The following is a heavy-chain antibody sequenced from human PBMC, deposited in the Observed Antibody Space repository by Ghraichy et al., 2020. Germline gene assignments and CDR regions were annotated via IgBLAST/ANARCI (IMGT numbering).Heavy chain of an antibody. V-gene: IGHV3-74*01. CDR1: GFTFSSYW. CDR3: ARDDRTAHNYYYYYGMDV. CDR2: INSDGSST. Sequence: GGSLRLSCAASGFTFSSYWMHWVRQAPGKGLVWVSRINSDGSSTSYADSVKGRFTISRDNAKNTLYLQMNSLRAEDTAVYYCARDDRTAHNYYYYYGMDVWGPGTTVTVSS. D-gene: IGHD4-17*01. J-gene: IGHJ6*02.